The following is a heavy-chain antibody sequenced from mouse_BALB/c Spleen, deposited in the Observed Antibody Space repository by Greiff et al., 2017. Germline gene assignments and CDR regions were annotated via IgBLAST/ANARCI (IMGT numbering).Heavy chain of an antibody. D-gene: IGHD2-1*01. Sequence: QVQLKQSGAELARPGASVKLSCKASGYTFTDYYINWVKQRTGQGLEWIGEIYPGSGNTYYNEKFKGKATLTADKTSSTAYMQLSSLTSEDSAVYFCARGNGNCGFAYWGQGTLVTVSA. J-gene: IGHJ3*01. CDR2: IYPGSGNT. CDR3: ARGNGNCGFAY. V-gene: IGHV1-77*01. CDR1: GYTFTDYY.